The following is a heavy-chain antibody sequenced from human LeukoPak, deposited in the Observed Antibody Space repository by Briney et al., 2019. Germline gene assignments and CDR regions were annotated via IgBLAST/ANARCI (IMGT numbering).Heavy chain of an antibody. V-gene: IGHV2-70*04. CDR2: IDWDDDK. Sequence: SGPALVKPTQTLTLTCSFSGFSLSTTGVRVSWIRQPPGKALEWLARIDWDDDKFYSASLRTRLTISKDTSKNQVVPTMTNMDPVDTATYYCARISALGDVIWLDPWGQGILVTVSS. J-gene: IGHJ5*02. CDR3: ARISALGDVIWLDP. D-gene: IGHD6-13*01. CDR1: GFSLSTTGVR.